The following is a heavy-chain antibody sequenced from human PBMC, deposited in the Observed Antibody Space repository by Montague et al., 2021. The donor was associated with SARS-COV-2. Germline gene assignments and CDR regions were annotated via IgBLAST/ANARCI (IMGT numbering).Heavy chain of an antibody. Sequence: SLRLSCAASGLTVSSNYMSWVRQAPGKGLEWVSVIYSGGSTYYADSVKGRFTISRDNSKNTLYLQMNSPRDEDTAVYYCARDSYGMDVWGQGTTVTVSS. J-gene: IGHJ6*02. CDR2: IYSGGST. CDR1: GLTVSSNY. CDR3: ARDSYGMDV. V-gene: IGHV3-66*02.